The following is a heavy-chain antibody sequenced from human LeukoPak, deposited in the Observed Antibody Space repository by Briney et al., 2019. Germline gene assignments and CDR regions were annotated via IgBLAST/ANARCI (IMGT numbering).Heavy chain of an antibody. Sequence: GASVKVSCKASGGTFSSYAISWVRQAPGQGLEWMGRIIPIFGTANYAQKFQGRVTITTDESTSTAYMELSSLRSEDTAVYYCAAECGGDCYSGWFDPWGQGTLVTVSS. CDR2: IIPIFGTA. J-gene: IGHJ5*02. D-gene: IGHD2-21*02. V-gene: IGHV1-69*05. CDR1: GGTFSSYA. CDR3: AAECGGDCYSGWFDP.